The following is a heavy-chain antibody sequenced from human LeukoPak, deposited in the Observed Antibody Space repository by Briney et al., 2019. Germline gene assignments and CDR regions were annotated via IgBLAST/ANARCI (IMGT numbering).Heavy chain of an antibody. CDR2: ISAYNGNT. CDR3: ATATYSGYDWVWFDP. J-gene: IGHJ5*02. CDR1: GYTFTSYG. D-gene: IGHD5-12*01. Sequence: GASVKVSCKASGYTFTSYGISWVRQAPGQGLEWMGWISAYNGNTNYAQKLQGRVTMTTDTSTSTAYMELRSLRSDDTAVYYCATATYSGYDWVWFDPWGQGTLVTVSS. V-gene: IGHV1-18*01.